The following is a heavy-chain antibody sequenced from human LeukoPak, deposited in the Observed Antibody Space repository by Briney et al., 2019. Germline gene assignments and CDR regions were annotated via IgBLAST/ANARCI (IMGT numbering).Heavy chain of an antibody. D-gene: IGHD3-22*01. CDR2: INHRGST. J-gene: IGHJ6*03. CDR1: GGSFSGYY. CDR3: ARHSHDSSGYYYYYYYMDV. V-gene: IGHV4-34*01. Sequence: SETLSLTCAVYGGSFSGYYWSWIRQPPGKGLEWIGEINHRGSTNYNPSLKSRVTISVDTSKNQFSLKLSSVTAADTAVYYCARHSHDSSGYYYYYYYMDVWGKGTTVTISS.